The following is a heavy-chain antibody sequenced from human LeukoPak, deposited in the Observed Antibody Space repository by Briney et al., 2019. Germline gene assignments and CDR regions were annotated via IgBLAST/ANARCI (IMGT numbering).Heavy chain of an antibody. Sequence: SETLSLTCTVSGGSISSGSYYWSWIRQPAGKGLEWIGYIYYSGSTYYNPSLKSRVTISVDTSKNQFSLKLSSVTAADTAVYYCARATPPLRFLEWLSPMDVWGQGTAVTVSS. CDR1: GGSISSGSYY. V-gene: IGHV4-31*03. CDR3: ARATPPLRFLEWLSPMDV. J-gene: IGHJ6*02. CDR2: IYYSGST. D-gene: IGHD3-3*01.